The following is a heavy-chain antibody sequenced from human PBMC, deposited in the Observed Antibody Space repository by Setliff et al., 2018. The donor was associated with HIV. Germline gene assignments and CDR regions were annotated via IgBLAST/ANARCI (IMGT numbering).Heavy chain of an antibody. CDR1: GYSFSSYA. CDR3: AKTSPKDGYSSDF. D-gene: IGHD4-4*01. J-gene: IGHJ4*02. CDR2: ISAYNGHT. V-gene: IGHV1-18*01. Sequence: GASVKVSCKASGYSFSSYAISWVRQAPGQGLEWMGWISAYNGHTNYAQKFQDRVTMTTDTSTNTAYMELSSLGSDDTAVYYCAKTSPKDGYSSDFWGQGTPVTVSS.